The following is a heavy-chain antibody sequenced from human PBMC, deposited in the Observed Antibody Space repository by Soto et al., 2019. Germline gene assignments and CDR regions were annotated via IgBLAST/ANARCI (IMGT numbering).Heavy chain of an antibody. J-gene: IGHJ6*02. D-gene: IGHD2-21*02. Sequence: QVQLQESGPGLVRSSQTLSLTCTVSGGSIRTDHYHWTWLRQSPGKGLEWIGYIHYSGSIHFNPSLRSRVSMSVDTSKNLFSLKLSSVTAANTAVYFCAREDDGGDRDYYGLDVWGQGTTVTVSS. CDR1: GGSIRTDHYH. CDR2: IHYSGSI. CDR3: AREDDGGDRDYYGLDV. V-gene: IGHV4-30-4*01.